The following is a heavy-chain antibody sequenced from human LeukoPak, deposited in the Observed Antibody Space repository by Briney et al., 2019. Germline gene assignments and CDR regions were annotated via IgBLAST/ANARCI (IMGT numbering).Heavy chain of an antibody. V-gene: IGHV4-38-2*01. CDR2: IYHSGST. Sequence: SETLSLTCAVSGYSISSGYCWGWIRQPPGKGLEWIGSIYHSGSTYYNPSLKSRVTISVDTSKNQFSLKLSSVTAADTAVYYCARLAPIRADYWGKGTLVTVSS. CDR3: ARLAPIRADY. CDR1: GYSISSGYC. J-gene: IGHJ4*02.